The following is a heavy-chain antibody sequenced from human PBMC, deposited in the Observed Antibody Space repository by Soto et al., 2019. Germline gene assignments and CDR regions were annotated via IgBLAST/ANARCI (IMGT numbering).Heavy chain of an antibody. CDR1: GYTFTSYA. Sequence: GASVKVSCKASGYTFTSYAMHWVRQAPGQRLEWMGWINAGNGNTKYSQKFQGRVTITRDTSASTAYMELSSLRSEDTAVYYCARLRIAVAERLFDYWGQGTLVTVSS. V-gene: IGHV1-3*01. D-gene: IGHD6-19*01. J-gene: IGHJ4*02. CDR2: INAGNGNT. CDR3: ARLRIAVAERLFDY.